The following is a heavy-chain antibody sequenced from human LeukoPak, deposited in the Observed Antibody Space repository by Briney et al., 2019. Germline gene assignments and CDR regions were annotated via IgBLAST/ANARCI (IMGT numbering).Heavy chain of an antibody. CDR3: ARNADDSSSYPYFDY. D-gene: IGHD3-22*01. Sequence: PSETLSLTCTVSGGSISSYYWSWIRQPPGKELEWIGYIYHSGSTNYNPSLKSRVTISVDTSKNQFSLKLSSVTAADTAVYYCARNADDSSSYPYFDYWGQGTLVTVSS. V-gene: IGHV4-59*01. CDR2: IYHSGST. CDR1: GGSISSYY. J-gene: IGHJ4*02.